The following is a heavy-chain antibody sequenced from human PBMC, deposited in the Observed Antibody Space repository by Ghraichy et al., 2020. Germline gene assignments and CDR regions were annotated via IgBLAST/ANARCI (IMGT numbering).Heavy chain of an antibody. CDR2: IYYSGST. CDR3: ARVGPLTYYDFWSGEANWFDP. V-gene: IGHV4-39*01. Sequence: SETLSLTCTVSGGSISSSSYYWGWIRQPPGKGLEWIGSIYYSGSTYYNPSLKSRVTISVDTSKNQFSLKLSSVTAADTAVYYCARVGPLTYYDFWSGEANWFDPWGQGTLVTVSS. J-gene: IGHJ5*02. CDR1: GGSISSSSYY. D-gene: IGHD3-3*01.